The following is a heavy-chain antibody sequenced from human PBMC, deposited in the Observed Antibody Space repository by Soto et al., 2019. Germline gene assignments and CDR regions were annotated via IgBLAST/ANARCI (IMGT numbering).Heavy chain of an antibody. J-gene: IGHJ4*02. CDR1: GFTFSSYA. CDR2: ISGSGGST. CDR3: AKDPPHGYTAMYYFNY. D-gene: IGHD1-1*01. Sequence: EVQLLESGGGLVQPGGSLRLSCAASGFTFSSYAMSWVRQAPGKGLEWVSAISGSGGSTYYADSVKGRFTISRDNSKNTLYPQMNSLRAEDTAVYYCAKDPPHGYTAMYYFNYWGQGTLVTVSS. V-gene: IGHV3-23*01.